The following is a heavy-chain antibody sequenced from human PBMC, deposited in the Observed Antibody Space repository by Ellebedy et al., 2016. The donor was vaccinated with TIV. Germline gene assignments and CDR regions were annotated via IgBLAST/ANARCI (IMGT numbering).Heavy chain of an antibody. D-gene: IGHD2-21*01. V-gene: IGHV4-39*02. J-gene: IGHJ5*02. CDR1: SGSINSTSYY. Sequence: ESLKISXTVSSGSINSTSYYWGWIRQPPGKGLEWIGNIYYTGSTYYNPSLKSRVTISVDTSKNQFSLKLSSVTAADTAVYYCAREVIAGINWFDPWGQGTLVTVSS. CDR3: AREVIAGINWFDP. CDR2: IYYTGST.